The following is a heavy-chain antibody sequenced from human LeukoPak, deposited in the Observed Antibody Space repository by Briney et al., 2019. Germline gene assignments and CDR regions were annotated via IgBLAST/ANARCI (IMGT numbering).Heavy chain of an antibody. CDR1: GYSISSGYY. D-gene: IGHD5-18*01. CDR2: IYHSGST. Sequence: NTSETLSLTRTVSGYSISSGYYWGWIRQPPGKGLEWIGSIYHSGSTYYNSSLKSRVTISVDTSKNQFSLKLSSVTAADTAVYYCARVRGNSYGSLDYWGQGTLVTVSS. V-gene: IGHV4-38-2*02. J-gene: IGHJ4*02. CDR3: ARVRGNSYGSLDY.